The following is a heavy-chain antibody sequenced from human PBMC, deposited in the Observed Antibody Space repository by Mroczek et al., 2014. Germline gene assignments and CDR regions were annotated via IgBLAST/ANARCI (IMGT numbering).Heavy chain of an antibody. J-gene: IGHJ4*02. D-gene: IGHD6-19*01. Sequence: QVQLQESGPGLVKPSETLSLTCTVSGGSISSYYWSWIRQPPGKGLEWIGYIYYSGSTNYNPSLKSRVTISVDTSKNQFSLKLSSVTAADTAVYYCAREGGSGWFLPFDYWGQGTLVTVSS. CDR1: GGSISSYY. CDR2: IYYSGST. CDR3: AREGGSGWFLPFDY. V-gene: IGHV4-59*01.